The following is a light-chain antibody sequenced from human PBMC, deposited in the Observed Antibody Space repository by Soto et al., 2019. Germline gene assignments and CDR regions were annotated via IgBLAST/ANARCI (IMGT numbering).Light chain of an antibody. Sequence: DIQMTQSPSPLSASVGDRVTITCRASQSISDLLAWYQQKPGRAPTLLIYKASTLQSGVPSRFSGSGSGTEFTLTISSLQPDDFATYYCQHYNSYPLTFGQGTRLEIK. V-gene: IGKV1-5*03. CDR2: KAS. J-gene: IGKJ5*01. CDR3: QHYNSYPLT. CDR1: QSISDL.